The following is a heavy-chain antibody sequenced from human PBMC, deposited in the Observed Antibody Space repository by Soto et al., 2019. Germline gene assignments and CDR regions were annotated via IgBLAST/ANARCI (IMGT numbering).Heavy chain of an antibody. V-gene: IGHV3-30*18. CDR1: GFTFSSYG. CDR3: AKALLGRNFDY. Sequence: QVQLVESGGGVVQPGRSLRLSCAASGFTFSSYGMHWVRQAPGTGLEWVAVISYDGSNKYYADSVKGRFTISRDNSKNTLYLPMNGLMAEDTAVYYCAKALLGRNFDYWGQGSLFTVAS. D-gene: IGHD7-27*01. J-gene: IGHJ4*02. CDR2: ISYDGSNK.